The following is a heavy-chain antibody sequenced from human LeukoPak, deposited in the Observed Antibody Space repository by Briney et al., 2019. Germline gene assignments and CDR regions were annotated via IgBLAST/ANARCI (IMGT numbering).Heavy chain of an antibody. CDR1: GFTFSIYA. Sequence: HPGGSLRLACTASGFTFSIYAMSWVRQAPGKGLEWVSVISGSAATTYYADSVKGRFTISRDNSKSTLYLQMNSLRAEDTAVYYCAKGYCSSTACWDYYYMDVRGKGTMVTVSS. J-gene: IGHJ6*03. CDR3: AKGYCSSTACWDYYYMDV. V-gene: IGHV3-23*01. CDR2: ISGSAATT. D-gene: IGHD2-2*01.